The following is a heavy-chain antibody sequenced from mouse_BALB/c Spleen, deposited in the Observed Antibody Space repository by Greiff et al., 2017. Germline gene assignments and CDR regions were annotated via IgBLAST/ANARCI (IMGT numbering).Heavy chain of an antibody. D-gene: IGHD2-1*01. CDR2: INPSSGYT. Sequence: QVQLQQSGAELARPGASVKMSCKASGYTFTSYTMHWVKQRPGQGLEWIGYINPSSGYTNYNQKFKDKATLTADKSSSTAYMQLSSLTSEDSAVYYCARWKLRDYAMDYWGQGTSVTVSS. CDR3: ARWKLRDYAMDY. CDR1: GYTFTSYT. V-gene: IGHV1-4*01. J-gene: IGHJ4*01.